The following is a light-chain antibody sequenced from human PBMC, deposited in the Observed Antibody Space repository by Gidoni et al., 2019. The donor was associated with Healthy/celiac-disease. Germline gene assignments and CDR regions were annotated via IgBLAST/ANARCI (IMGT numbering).Light chain of an antibody. J-gene: IGKJ1*01. Sequence: DIQMTQSPSTLSASVGDRVTITCRASQSISSWLAWYQQKPGKAPKLLIYKASSLESGVPSRFSGSGSVTEFTLTISSLQPDDFATYYCQQYNSYSQTFXXXTKVEIK. CDR3: QQYNSYSQT. CDR2: KAS. CDR1: QSISSW. V-gene: IGKV1-5*03.